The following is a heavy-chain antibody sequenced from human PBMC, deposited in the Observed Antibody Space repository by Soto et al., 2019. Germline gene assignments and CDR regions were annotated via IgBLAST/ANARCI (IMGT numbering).Heavy chain of an antibody. CDR3: ARGGAPIAVAGTSYYYYYGMDV. Sequence: ASVKVSCKASVYTFTSYGISWVRQAPGQGLEWMGWISAYNGNTNYAQELQGRVTMTTDTSTSTAYMELRSLRSDDTAVYYCARGGAPIAVAGTSYYYYYGMDVWGQGTTVTVSS. J-gene: IGHJ6*02. CDR1: VYTFTSYG. CDR2: ISAYNGNT. V-gene: IGHV1-18*01. D-gene: IGHD6-19*01.